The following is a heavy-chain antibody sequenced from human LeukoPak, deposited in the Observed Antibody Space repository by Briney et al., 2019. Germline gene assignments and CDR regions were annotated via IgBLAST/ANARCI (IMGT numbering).Heavy chain of an antibody. V-gene: IGHV3-23*01. CDR1: GFTFSSYA. J-gene: IGHJ4*02. Sequence: GGSLRLSCAASGFTFSSYAMSWVRQAPGKGLEWVSSIRGSGGGTYYADSVKGRFTISRDNSENTLYLQMNSLRAEDTAVYYCAKDKSPMVGATIKRLLFDYWGQGTRVTVSS. CDR2: IRGSGGGT. D-gene: IGHD5-12*01. CDR3: AKDKSPMVGATIKRLLFDY.